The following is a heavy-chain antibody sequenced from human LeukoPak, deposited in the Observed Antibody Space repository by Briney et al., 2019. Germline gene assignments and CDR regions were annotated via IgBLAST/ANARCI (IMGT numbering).Heavy chain of an antibody. CDR3: AKVAGDRMDY. V-gene: IGHV1-18*01. D-gene: IGHD6-13*01. CDR1: GYTFATYG. Sequence: GASVKVSCKASGYTFATYGFCWVRQAPGHGLGWMGWISSNTGKTDYAQKFQGRVTVTTDTSTSTAYMELRSRRPDDTALYYCAKVAGDRMDYWGQGTLLTVSS. J-gene: IGHJ4*02. CDR2: ISSNTGKT.